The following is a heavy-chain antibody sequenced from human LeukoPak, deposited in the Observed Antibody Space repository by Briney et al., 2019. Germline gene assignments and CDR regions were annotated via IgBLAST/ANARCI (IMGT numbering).Heavy chain of an antibody. CDR1: GGSISSGSYY. Sequence: SETLSLTCTVSGGSISSGSYYWSWIRQPAGKGLEWIGRIYTSGSTNYNPSLKSRVTISVDTSKNQFSLKLSSVTAADTAVYYCARSPRSVDFGAVTNWFDPWGQGTLVTVSS. V-gene: IGHV4-61*02. CDR3: ARSPRSVDFGAVTNWFDP. D-gene: IGHD3-3*01. J-gene: IGHJ5*02. CDR2: IYTSGST.